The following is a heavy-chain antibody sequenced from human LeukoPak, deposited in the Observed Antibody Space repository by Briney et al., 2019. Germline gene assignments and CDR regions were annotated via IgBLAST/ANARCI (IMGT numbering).Heavy chain of an antibody. CDR2: ISSSSSYI. V-gene: IGHV3-21*01. D-gene: IGHD6-6*01. CDR3: ARGGSSSSFFDY. Sequence: GGSLRLSCAASGFTFSSYSMNWVRQAPGKGLEWVSSISSSSSYIYYADSVRGRFTISRDNAKNSLYLQMNSLRAEDTAVYYCARGGSSSSFFDYWGQGTLVTVSS. J-gene: IGHJ4*02. CDR1: GFTFSSYS.